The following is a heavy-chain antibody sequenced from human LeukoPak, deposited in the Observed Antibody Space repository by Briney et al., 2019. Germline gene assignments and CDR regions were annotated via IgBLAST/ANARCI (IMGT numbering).Heavy chain of an antibody. D-gene: IGHD3-9*01. Sequence: SETLSLTCTVSGGSISSYYWSWIRQPPGKGLEWIGYIYYSGSTNYNPSLKSRVTISVDTSKNQFSLKLSSVTAADTAVYYCARGPDYDILTGYLPHFDYWGQGTLVTVS. J-gene: IGHJ4*02. CDR1: GGSISSYY. V-gene: IGHV4-59*01. CDR2: IYYSGST. CDR3: ARGPDYDILTGYLPHFDY.